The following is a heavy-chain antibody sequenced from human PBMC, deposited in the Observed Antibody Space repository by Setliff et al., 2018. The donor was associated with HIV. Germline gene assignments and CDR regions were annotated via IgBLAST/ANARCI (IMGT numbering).Heavy chain of an antibody. CDR3: ARDSFSSGWYEYLQH. CDR1: GYSFANYG. CDR2: ISPNNGNT. Sequence: ASVKVSCKASGYSFANYGLSWVRQAPGQGLEWMGWISPNNGNTDYAQRLQGRVTMTTDTSTSTAYMELRSLRSDDTAVYYCARDSFSSGWYEYLQHWGQGTLVTVS. V-gene: IGHV1-18*01. D-gene: IGHD6-19*01. J-gene: IGHJ1*01.